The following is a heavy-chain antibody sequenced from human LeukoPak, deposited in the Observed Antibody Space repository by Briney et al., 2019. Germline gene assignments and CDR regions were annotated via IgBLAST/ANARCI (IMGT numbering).Heavy chain of an antibody. CDR3: AREERGLAIDY. D-gene: IGHD5-12*01. V-gene: IGHV3-64*01. Sequence: PGGSLRLSCAASGFILSNYAMHWVRQAPGKGLEYVSAISSSGDNTYYANSVKGRFTISRDNSKNTLFLQMGSLRAEDMAVYYCAREERGLAIDYWGQGTLVTVSS. CDR1: GFILSNYA. CDR2: ISSSGDNT. J-gene: IGHJ4*02.